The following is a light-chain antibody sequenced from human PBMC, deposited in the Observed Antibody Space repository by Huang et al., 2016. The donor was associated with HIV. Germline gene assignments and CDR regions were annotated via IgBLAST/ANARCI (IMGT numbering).Light chain of an antibody. CDR2: GAS. CDR3: QQSHSTSAWT. J-gene: IGKJ1*01. CDR1: QSISRY. V-gene: IGKV1-39*01. Sequence: DIQMTQSPSSLSASIGDRVTITCRASQSISRYVNWYQQKPGKAPNLLSYGASNLRSGVPSRFSGSGSGTDFTLTISSLQPEDFASYYCQQSHSTSAWTFGPGTKVDIK.